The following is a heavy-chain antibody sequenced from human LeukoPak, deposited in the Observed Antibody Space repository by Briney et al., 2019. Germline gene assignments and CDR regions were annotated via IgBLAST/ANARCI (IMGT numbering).Heavy chain of an antibody. V-gene: IGHV1-2*02. CDR2: INPNSGGT. CDR1: GYTFTGYY. J-gene: IGHJ6*03. D-gene: IGHD1-1*01. Sequence: ASVKVSCKASGYTFTGYYMHWVRQAPGQGLEWMGWINPNSGGTNYAQKFQGRVTMTRDTSISTAYMELSRLRSDDTAVYYCARDRGWNQHYYMDVWGKGTTVTVSS. CDR3: ARDRGWNQHYYMDV.